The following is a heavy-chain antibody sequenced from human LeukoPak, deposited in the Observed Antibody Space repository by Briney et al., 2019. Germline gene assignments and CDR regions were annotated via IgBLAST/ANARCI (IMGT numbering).Heavy chain of an antibody. Sequence: PGGSLRLSCAASGFTFSSYGLNWVRQAPGKGLEWVSTIGTSGTSTYYADSVKGRFTISRDISKNTLYLQMNSLRAEDTAIYYCARGPGLHYFDYWGQGTLVTVSS. CDR1: GFTFSSYG. CDR2: IGTSGTST. V-gene: IGHV3-23*01. CDR3: ARGPGLHYFDY. J-gene: IGHJ4*02.